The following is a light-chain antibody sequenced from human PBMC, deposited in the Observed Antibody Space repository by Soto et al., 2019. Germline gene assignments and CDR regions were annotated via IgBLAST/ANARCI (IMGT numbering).Light chain of an antibody. Sequence: IKKSPVTLSVYPRDTASLSCRASHRVSSHLAWYQQKPGQAPRLVTYGACSRATGIPDRFSGSGSGTDFTLTISSLQSEDFAVYYCQEYDYWPWTFCHVTIVDIK. V-gene: IGKV3D-15*01. J-gene: IGKJ1*01. CDR1: HRVSSH. CDR2: GAC. CDR3: QEYDYWPWT.